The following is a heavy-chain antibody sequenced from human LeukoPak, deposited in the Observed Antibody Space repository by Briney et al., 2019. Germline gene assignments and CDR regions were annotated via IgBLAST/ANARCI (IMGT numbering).Heavy chain of an antibody. CDR3: ARDYAGSGSYYSFLS. D-gene: IGHD3-10*01. V-gene: IGHV3-33*01. CDR1: GFTFSSYG. Sequence: GRSLRLSCAASGFTFSSYGMHWVRQAPGKGLEWVAVIWYDGTNKYYADSVKGRFTISRDNSENTLYLQMNSLRADGTAVYYCARDYAGSGSYYSFLSWGQGALVTVSS. CDR2: IWYDGTNK. J-gene: IGHJ4*02.